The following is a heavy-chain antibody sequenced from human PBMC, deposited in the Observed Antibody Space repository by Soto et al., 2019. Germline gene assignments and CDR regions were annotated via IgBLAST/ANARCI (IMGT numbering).Heavy chain of an antibody. Sequence: SETLSLPCTVSGGSISSYYWSWIRQPPGKGLEWIGYIYYSGSTNYNPSLKSRVTISVDTSKNQFSLKLSSVTAADTAVYYCARRWGYYFDYWGQGTLVTVSS. D-gene: IGHD3-16*01. CDR3: ARRWGYYFDY. CDR1: GGSISSYY. J-gene: IGHJ4*02. V-gene: IGHV4-59*01. CDR2: IYYSGST.